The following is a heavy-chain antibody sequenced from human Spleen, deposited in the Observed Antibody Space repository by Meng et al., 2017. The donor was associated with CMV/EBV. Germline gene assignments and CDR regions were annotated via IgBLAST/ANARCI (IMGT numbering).Heavy chain of an antibody. Sequence: CKASGYTFTTYGISWVRQAPGQGLEWMGWISGYNGNTNYAQKLQGRVTMTTDTSTSTAYMELRSLRSDDTAVYYCARDPSQGNWFDPWGRETLVTVSS. CDR1: GYTFTTYG. V-gene: IGHV1-18*01. CDR3: ARDPSQGNWFDP. CDR2: ISGYNGNT. J-gene: IGHJ5*02.